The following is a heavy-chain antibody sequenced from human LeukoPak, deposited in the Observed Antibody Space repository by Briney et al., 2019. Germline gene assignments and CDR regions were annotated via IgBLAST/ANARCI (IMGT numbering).Heavy chain of an antibody. CDR2: IIPIFGTA. Sequence: ASVKVSCKASGGTFSSYAISWVRQAPGQGLEWMGGIIPIFGTADYAQKFQGRVTITADESTSTAYMELSSLRSEDTAVYYCAAPGYCSSTSCPGLYYYYMDVWGKGTTVTVSS. CDR1: GGTFSSYA. CDR3: AAPGYCSSTSCPGLYYYYMDV. V-gene: IGHV1-69*13. J-gene: IGHJ6*03. D-gene: IGHD2-2*01.